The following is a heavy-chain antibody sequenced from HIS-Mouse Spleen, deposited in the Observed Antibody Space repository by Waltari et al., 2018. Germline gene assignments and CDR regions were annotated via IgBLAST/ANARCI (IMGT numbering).Heavy chain of an antibody. CDR2: ISGSGGST. CDR1: GFTFSSYA. CDR3: ASISLWGGPVDI. Sequence: EVQLLESGGGLVQPGGSLRLSCAASGFTFSSYAMSWVRQAPGKGLGWVSAISGSGGSTSYADSVKGRFTISRDNSKNTLYLQMNSLRAEDTAVYYCASISLWGGPVDIWGQGTMVTVSS. D-gene: IGHD3-10*01. V-gene: IGHV3-23*01. J-gene: IGHJ3*02.